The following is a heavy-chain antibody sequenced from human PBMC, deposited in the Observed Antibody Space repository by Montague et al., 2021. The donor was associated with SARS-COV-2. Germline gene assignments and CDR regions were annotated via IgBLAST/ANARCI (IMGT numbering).Heavy chain of an antibody. CDR3: ARLTGSRVYYYHYGLDA. Sequence: SETLSLTCSVSGASISDYYWNWIRQPPGKGLEWIGYIDNSGSTNYNPALESRVTLTVSASNNQFYLTLRSVTAADTAVYYCARLTGSRVYYYHYGLDAWGQGTTVTVSS. CDR1: GASISDYY. V-gene: IGHV4-4*09. D-gene: IGHD1-20*01. J-gene: IGHJ6*02. CDR2: IDNSGST.